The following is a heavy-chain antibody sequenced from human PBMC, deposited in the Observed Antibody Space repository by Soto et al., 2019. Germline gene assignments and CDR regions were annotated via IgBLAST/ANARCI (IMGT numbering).Heavy chain of an antibody. CDR1: GGSFSGYY. V-gene: IGHV4-34*01. D-gene: IGHD3-22*01. CDR3: ARFQGGYSYYCYYGMDV. J-gene: IGHJ6*02. CDR2: INHSGST. Sequence: SETLSLTCAVYGGSFSGYYWSWIRQPPGKGLEWIGEINHSGSTNYNPSLKSRVTISVDTSKNQFSLKLSSVTAADTAVYYCARFQGGYSYYCYYGMDVWGQGTTVTVSS.